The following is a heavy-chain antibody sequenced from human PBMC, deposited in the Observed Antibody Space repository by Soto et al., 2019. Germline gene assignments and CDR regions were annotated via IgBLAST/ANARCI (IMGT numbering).Heavy chain of an antibody. CDR3: ARDRRTAGYWSPWFDP. CDR1: GGTFSSYA. D-gene: IGHD3-22*01. CDR2: IIPIFGTA. V-gene: IGHV1-69*01. J-gene: IGHJ5*02. Sequence: QVQLVQSGAEVKKPGSSVKVSCKASGGTFSSYAISWVRQAPGQGLEWMGGIIPIFGTANYAQKFQGRVTITADESTSTAYMDLSSLSSEDTAVYYGARDRRTAGYWSPWFDPWGQGTLVTVSS.